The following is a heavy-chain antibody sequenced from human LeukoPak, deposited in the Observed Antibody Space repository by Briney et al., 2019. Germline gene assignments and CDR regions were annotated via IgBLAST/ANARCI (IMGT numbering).Heavy chain of an antibody. CDR2: IYYSGST. CDR1: GGSFSGYY. D-gene: IGHD3-10*01. Sequence: SETLSLTCAVYGGSFSGYYWSWIRQPPGKGLEWIGYIYYSGSTNYNPSLQSRVTLSVDTSKNQFSLNLSSVTAADTAVYYCARSYFGSGSPRRALDYWGQGTLVTVSS. J-gene: IGHJ4*02. V-gene: IGHV4-59*01. CDR3: ARSYFGSGSPRRALDY.